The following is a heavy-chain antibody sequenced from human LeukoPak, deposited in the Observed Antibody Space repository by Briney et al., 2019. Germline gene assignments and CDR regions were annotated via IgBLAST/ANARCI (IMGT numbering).Heavy chain of an antibody. D-gene: IGHD6-19*01. CDR3: ARGPWEKQWPDY. CDR1: GGSISSSSYY. CDR2: IYYSGST. Sequence: PSETLSLTCTVSGGSISSSSYYWGWIRQPPGKGLEWIGSIYYSGSTYYNPSLKSRVTISVDTSKNQFSLKLSSVTAADTVVYYCARGPWEKQWPDYWGQGTLVTVSS. J-gene: IGHJ4*02. V-gene: IGHV4-39*07.